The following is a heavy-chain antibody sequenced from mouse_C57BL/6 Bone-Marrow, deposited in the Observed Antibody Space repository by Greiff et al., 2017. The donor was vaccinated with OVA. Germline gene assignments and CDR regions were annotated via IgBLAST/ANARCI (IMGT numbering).Heavy chain of an antibody. J-gene: IGHJ4*01. V-gene: IGHV1-64*01. CDR2: IHPNSGST. CDR1: GYTFTSYW. CDR3: ARKLYHYDYAMDY. D-gene: IGHD2-12*01. Sequence: QVQLQQPGAELVKPGASVKLSCKASGYTFTSYWMHWVKQRPGQGLEWIGMIHPNSGSTNYNEKFKSKATLTVDKSSSTAYMQLSSLTSEDSAVYYCARKLYHYDYAMDYWGQGTSVTVSS.